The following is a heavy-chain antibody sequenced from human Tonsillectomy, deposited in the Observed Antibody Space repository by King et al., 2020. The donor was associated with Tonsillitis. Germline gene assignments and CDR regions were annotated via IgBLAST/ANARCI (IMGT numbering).Heavy chain of an antibody. CDR3: ARPAGYCSSTSAGCYFEY. CDR2: IYPGDSDT. V-gene: IGHV5-51*01. CDR1: GYSFTSYW. Sequence: QLVQSGAEVKKPGESLKISCKGSGYSFTSYWIGWVRQIPGKGLGWMGIIYPGDSDTRYCPSLQGQFTFSADKSISTAYRQWSSLKASDTAMYYCARPAGYCSSTSAGCYFEYWGQGTLVTVSS. D-gene: IGHD2-2*01. J-gene: IGHJ4*02.